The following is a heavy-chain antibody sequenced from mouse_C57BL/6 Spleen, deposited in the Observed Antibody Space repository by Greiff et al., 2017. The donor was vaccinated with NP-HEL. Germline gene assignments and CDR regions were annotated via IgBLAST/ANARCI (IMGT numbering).Heavy chain of an antibody. CDR1: GYAFSSSW. CDR2: IYPGDGDT. D-gene: IGHD2-3*01. J-gene: IGHJ1*03. Sequence: QVQLQQSGPELVKPGASVKISCKASGYAFSSSWMNWVKQRPGKGLEWIGRIYPGDGDTNYNGKFKGKATLTADKSSSTAYMQLSSLTSEDSAVYFCAIYDGYYVGNFDVWGTGTTVTVSS. V-gene: IGHV1-82*01. CDR3: AIYDGYYVGNFDV.